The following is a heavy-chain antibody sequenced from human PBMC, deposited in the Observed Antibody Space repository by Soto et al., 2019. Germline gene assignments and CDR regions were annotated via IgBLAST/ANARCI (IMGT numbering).Heavy chain of an antibody. V-gene: IGHV4-31*03. Sequence: SETVCLTCTVSVDSISGGATFWSWIRQPPGKGLEWIANVYYSGSSYHNPSLKSRLTISVDTTKNQFSLQLKSMTAADTAVYYCAKLSCTSSTCYFPGWFDPWGQGTLVTVSS. J-gene: IGHJ5*02. CDR3: AKLSCTSSTCYFPGWFDP. CDR1: VDSISGGATF. CDR2: VYYSGSS. D-gene: IGHD2-2*01.